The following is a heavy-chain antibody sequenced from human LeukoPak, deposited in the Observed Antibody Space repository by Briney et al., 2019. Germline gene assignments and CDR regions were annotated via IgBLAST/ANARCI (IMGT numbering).Heavy chain of an antibody. D-gene: IGHD3-9*01. V-gene: IGHV3-30*02. J-gene: IGHJ6*02. Sequence: GGSLRLSCAASGFTFSSYGMHWVRQAPGKGLEWVAFIRYDGSNKYYADSVKGRFTISRDNSKNMLYLQMNTLRVEDTAVYYCTRDLMDYDVSTGLHHYYMDVWGQGTTVTVSS. CDR1: GFTFSSYG. CDR2: IRYDGSNK. CDR3: TRDLMDYDVSTGLHHYYMDV.